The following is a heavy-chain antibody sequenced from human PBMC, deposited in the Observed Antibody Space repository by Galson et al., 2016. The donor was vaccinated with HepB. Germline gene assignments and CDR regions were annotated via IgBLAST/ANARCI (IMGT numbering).Heavy chain of an antibody. J-gene: IGHJ3*02. CDR3: ATHFRDSSGYGALDI. Sequence: SLRLSCAASGFTFTDHYVDWVRQAPGKGLEWVGRSRNKAASYTPEYAASVKGRFIISRDDSRNSLFLPMNSLKTEDTAGYYCATHFRDSSGYGALDIWGQGTVITVTS. D-gene: IGHD3-22*01. CDR2: SRNKAASYTP. CDR1: GFTFTDHY. V-gene: IGHV3-72*01.